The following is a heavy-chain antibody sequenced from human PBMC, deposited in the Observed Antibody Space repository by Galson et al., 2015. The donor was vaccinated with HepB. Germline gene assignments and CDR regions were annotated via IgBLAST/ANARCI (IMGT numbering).Heavy chain of an antibody. CDR2: IYYSGST. J-gene: IGHJ3*02. CDR3: ARLLPIVTITPDAFDI. CDR1: NGSISSHY. Sequence: LSLTCTVSNGSISSHYWSWIRLPPGKGLEWIGYIYYSGSTTYNPSLKSRVTISIDTSKNHFSLKLNSVTAADTAVYFCARLLPIVTITPDAFDIWGQGTMVTVSS. D-gene: IGHD5-12*01. V-gene: IGHV4-59*08.